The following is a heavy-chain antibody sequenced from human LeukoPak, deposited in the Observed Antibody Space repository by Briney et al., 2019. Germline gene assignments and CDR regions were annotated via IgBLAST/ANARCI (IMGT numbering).Heavy chain of an antibody. Sequence: SETLSLTCTVSGGSISSANYYWSWIRQPAGKGLEWIGRIYTSGSTNYNPSLKSPVTISVDTSKNQFSLKLSSVTAADTAVYFCARAYSSSWYFNWFDPWGQGTQVTVSS. CDR2: IYTSGST. CDR3: ARAYSSSWYFNWFDP. J-gene: IGHJ5*02. CDR1: GGSISSANYY. V-gene: IGHV4-61*02. D-gene: IGHD6-13*01.